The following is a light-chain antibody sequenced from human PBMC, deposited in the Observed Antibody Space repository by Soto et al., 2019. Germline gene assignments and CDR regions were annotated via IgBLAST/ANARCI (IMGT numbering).Light chain of an antibody. CDR2: EVD. Sequence: QSALTQPASVSGSPGQSITISCTGTSSDVGASNFVSWFQQHPGQAPKLIISEVDNRPSGVSNRFSGSKSGNTASLTISGLQAEDEADYYCCSYAGSSTFVFGTGTKVTV. J-gene: IGLJ1*01. V-gene: IGLV2-23*02. CDR3: CSYAGSSTFV. CDR1: SSDVGASNF.